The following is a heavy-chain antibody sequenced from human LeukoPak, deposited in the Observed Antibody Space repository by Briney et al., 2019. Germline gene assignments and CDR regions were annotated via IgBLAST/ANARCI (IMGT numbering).Heavy chain of an antibody. J-gene: IGHJ4*02. D-gene: IGHD2-21*01. Sequence: GGSLRLSCAASGFTVSSKYMSWVRQAPGKGLEWVSVIFSGDNTYYADSVKGRFTISRDNSKNTLYLQMNSLRAEDTAVYYCARRGGQLWLENWGQGNLVSVTS. V-gene: IGHV3-66*02. CDR2: IFSGDNT. CDR3: ARRGGQLWLEN. CDR1: GFTVSSKY.